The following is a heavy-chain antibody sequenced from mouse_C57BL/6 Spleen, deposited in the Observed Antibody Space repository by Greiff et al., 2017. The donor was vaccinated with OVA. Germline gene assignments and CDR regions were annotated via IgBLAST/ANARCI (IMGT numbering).Heavy chain of an antibody. V-gene: IGHV5-4*01. CDR3: AREGPHYYGFAY. CDR2: ISDGGSYT. J-gene: IGHJ3*01. CDR1: GFTFSSYA. Sequence: EVKLVESGGGLVKPGGSLKLSCAASGFTFSSYAMSWVRQTPEKRLEWVATISDGGSYTYYPDNVKGRFTISRDNAKNNLYLQMSHLKSEDTAMYYCAREGPHYYGFAYWGQGTLVTVSA. D-gene: IGHD1-1*01.